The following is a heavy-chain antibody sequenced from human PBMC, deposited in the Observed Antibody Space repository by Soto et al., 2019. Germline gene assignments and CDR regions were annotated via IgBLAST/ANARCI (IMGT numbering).Heavy chain of an antibody. CDR2: IIPIFGTA. J-gene: IGHJ3*02. D-gene: IGHD4-17*01. Sequence: ASVKVSCKASGGTFSSYAISWVRQAPGQGLEWMGGIIPIFGTANYAQKFQGRVTITADESTSTAYMELSSLRSEDTAVYYCARRGTVTRVIRYDAFDIWGQGTMVTVSS. V-gene: IGHV1-69*13. CDR3: ARRGTVTRVIRYDAFDI. CDR1: GGTFSSYA.